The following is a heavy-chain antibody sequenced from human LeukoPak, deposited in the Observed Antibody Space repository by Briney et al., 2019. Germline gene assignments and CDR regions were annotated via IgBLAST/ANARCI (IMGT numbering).Heavy chain of an antibody. CDR1: GYTFTSYY. V-gene: IGHV1-69*06. J-gene: IGHJ3*02. Sequence: SVKVSCKASGYTFTSYYMHWVRQAPGQGLEWMGGIIPIFGTANYAQKFQGRVTITADKSTSTAYMELSSLRSEDTAVCYCARRLGIYSSSFGVDAFDIWGQGTMVTVSS. CDR3: ARRLGIYSSSFGVDAFDI. D-gene: IGHD6-6*01. CDR2: IIPIFGTA.